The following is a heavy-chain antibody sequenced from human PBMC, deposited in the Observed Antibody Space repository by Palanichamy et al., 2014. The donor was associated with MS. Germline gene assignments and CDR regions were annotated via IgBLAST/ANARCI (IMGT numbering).Heavy chain of an antibody. CDR1: GGSITNKNYY. D-gene: IGHD4/OR15-4a*01. J-gene: IGHJ4*02. V-gene: IGHV4-39*01. CDR3: ATHVRYCGTNCQYAPDY. Sequence: QLQLQESGPGLVKPSETLSLTCTVSGGSITNKNYYWGWIRQPPGKGLEWIGSIYYSGRTFYNSSLKSPVTMSVDTVKKQFSLKLTSVTAADTAVYYCATHVRYCGTNCQYAPDYWGQGTLVTVSS. CDR2: IYYSGRT.